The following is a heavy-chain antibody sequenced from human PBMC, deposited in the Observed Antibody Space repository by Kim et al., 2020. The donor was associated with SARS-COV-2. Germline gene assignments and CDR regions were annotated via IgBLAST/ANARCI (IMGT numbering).Heavy chain of an antibody. D-gene: IGHD6-13*01. Sequence: STNYTPSPKSRVTMSVDTSKNQFSLKLSSVTAADTAVYYCAREGRQLVQYWGQGTLVTVSS. CDR2: ST. J-gene: IGHJ4*02. CDR3: AREGRQLVQY. V-gene: IGHV4-4*07.